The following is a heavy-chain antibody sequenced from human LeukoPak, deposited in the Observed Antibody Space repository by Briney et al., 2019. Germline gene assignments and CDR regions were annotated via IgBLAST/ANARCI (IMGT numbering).Heavy chain of an antibody. D-gene: IGHD1-26*01. J-gene: IGHJ4*02. CDR1: GYTFTRYD. Sequence: ASVKVSCKASGYTFTRYDINWVRQASGQGPEWMGWINPNNGKAGYAQRFQGRVTMTRNTSISTAYMELSSLRSEDTAVYYCLIVGASTPDYWGQGTLVTVSS. CDR2: INPNNGKA. V-gene: IGHV1-8*01. CDR3: LIVGASTPDY.